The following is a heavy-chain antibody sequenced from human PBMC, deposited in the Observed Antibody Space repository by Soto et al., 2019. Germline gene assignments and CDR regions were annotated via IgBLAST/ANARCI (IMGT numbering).Heavy chain of an antibody. Sequence: QLQLQGSGPGLVKPSETLSLTCTVSGGSISSSRYYWAWIRQPPGKGLEWIGSIYYSGSTYYNPSLKSRVTMSVDTSKNLFSLKLSSVTATDTAVYYCARHTTSLAVLVRAFDIWGQGTLVTVSS. CDR2: IYYSGST. D-gene: IGHD6-6*01. J-gene: IGHJ3*02. CDR3: ARHTTSLAVLVRAFDI. V-gene: IGHV4-39*01. CDR1: GGSISSSRYY.